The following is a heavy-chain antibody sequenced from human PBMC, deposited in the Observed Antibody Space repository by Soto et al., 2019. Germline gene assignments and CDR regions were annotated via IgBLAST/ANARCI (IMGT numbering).Heavy chain of an antibody. J-gene: IGHJ4*02. CDR2: IYHNGNT. CDR1: GVSVSSSFDY. V-gene: IGHV4-39*01. Sequence: SETLSLTCTVSGVSVSSSFDYWGWIRQPPGKGLEWIGSIYHNGNTYYNPSLRSRVSTSVDTSKNQFSLKLSSVTAEDTAVYYCARLGDTSHWYRNYWGQGTLVTVSS. CDR3: ARLGDTSHWYRNY. D-gene: IGHD6-13*01.